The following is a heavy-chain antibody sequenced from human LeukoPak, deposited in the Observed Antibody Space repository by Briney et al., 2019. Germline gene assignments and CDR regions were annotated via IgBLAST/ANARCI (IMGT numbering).Heavy chain of an antibody. CDR3: ARVRYQLLLRAEYFQH. J-gene: IGHJ1*01. CDR1: GGSFNGYY. D-gene: IGHD2-2*01. CDR2: INHSGST. V-gene: IGHV4-34*01. Sequence: PSETLSLTCAVYGGSFNGYYWTWIRQPPGKGLEWIGEINHSGSTNYNPSLKSRVTISVDTSKNQFSLKLSSVTAADTAVYYCARVRYQLLLRAEYFQHWGQGTLVTVSS.